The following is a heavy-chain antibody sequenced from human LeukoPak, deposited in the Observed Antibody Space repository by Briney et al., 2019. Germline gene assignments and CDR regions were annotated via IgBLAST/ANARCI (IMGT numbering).Heavy chain of an antibody. D-gene: IGHD3-10*01. Sequence: SETLSLTCTVSGGSISSSSYYWGWIRQPPGKGLEWIGSIYYSGSTYYNPSLKSRVTISVDTSKNQFSLKLSSVTAADTAVYYCARLLLWFGGCDYWGQGTLVTVSS. J-gene: IGHJ4*02. CDR1: GGSISSSSYY. CDR3: ARLLLWFGGCDY. V-gene: IGHV4-39*01. CDR2: IYYSGST.